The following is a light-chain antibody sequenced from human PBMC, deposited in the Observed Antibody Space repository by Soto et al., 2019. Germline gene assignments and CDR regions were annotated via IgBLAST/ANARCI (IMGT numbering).Light chain of an antibody. CDR3: QQYTSDPLT. CDR2: KAS. Sequence: DIPMTQSPSTLSASVGDRVTMTCRASQTINNWLAWYQQQPGKVPKLLIYKASTLESGVPSRYSGSGSGTEFTLIISSLQADDFATYYCQQYTSDPLTFGGGTRVEIK. J-gene: IGKJ4*01. V-gene: IGKV1-5*03. CDR1: QTINNW.